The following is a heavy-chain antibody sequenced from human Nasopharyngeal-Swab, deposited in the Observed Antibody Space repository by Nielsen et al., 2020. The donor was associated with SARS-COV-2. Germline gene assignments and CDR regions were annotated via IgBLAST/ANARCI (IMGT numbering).Heavy chain of an antibody. CDR1: GFTFSSYW. V-gene: IGHV3-74*01. Sequence: GESLKISCAASGFTFSSYWMHWVRQAPGKGLVWVSRINSDGSRTSYADSVKGRFTISRDNAKNTLYLQMNSLRAEDTAVYYCSRDPFGAMVDCFDYWGQGTLVTVSS. CDR3: SRDPFGAMVDCFDY. D-gene: IGHD5-18*01. CDR2: INSDGSRT. J-gene: IGHJ4*02.